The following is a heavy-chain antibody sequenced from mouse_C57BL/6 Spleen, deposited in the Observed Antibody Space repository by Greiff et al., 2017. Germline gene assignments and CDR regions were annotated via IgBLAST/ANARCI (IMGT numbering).Heavy chain of an antibody. Sequence: EVKLMESGGGLVKPGGSLKLSCAASGFTFSDYGMHWVRQAPEKGLEWVAYISSGSSTIYYADKVKGRFTISRDNAKNTLFLQMTSLRSDDTAMYYCARRLAGTSDYWGQGTTLTVSS. CDR1: GFTFSDYG. CDR3: ARRLAGTSDY. D-gene: IGHD4-1*01. J-gene: IGHJ2*01. CDR2: ISSGSSTI. V-gene: IGHV5-17*01.